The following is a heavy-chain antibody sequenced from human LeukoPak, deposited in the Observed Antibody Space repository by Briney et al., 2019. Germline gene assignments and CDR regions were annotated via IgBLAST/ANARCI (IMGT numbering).Heavy chain of an antibody. D-gene: IGHD6-13*01. CDR2: INHSGST. V-gene: IGHV4-34*01. J-gene: IGHJ6*03. CDR3: ARGRGAADDYYYYYMDV. Sequence: SETLSLTCAVYGGSFSGYYWSWLRQPPGKGLEWIGEINHSGSTNYNPSLKSRVTISVDTSKNQFSLKLSSVTAADTAVYYCARGRGAADDYYYYYMDVWGKGTTVTVSS. CDR1: GGSFSGYY.